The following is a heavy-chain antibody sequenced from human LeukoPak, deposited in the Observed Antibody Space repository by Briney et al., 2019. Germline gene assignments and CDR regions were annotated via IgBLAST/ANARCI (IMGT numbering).Heavy chain of an antibody. J-gene: IGHJ4*02. CDR3: ARDTKGGYFDL. V-gene: IGHV3-7*01. Sequence: GGSLRLSCAASGFTFNTYWMSWVRQAPGKGLEWLANIKEDGTRDYYVESVKGRFTISKANAKTSLYLQLSSLRAEDTAVYSCARDTKGGYFDLWGQGTLVTVSS. CDR2: IKEDGTRD. CDR1: GFTFNTYW.